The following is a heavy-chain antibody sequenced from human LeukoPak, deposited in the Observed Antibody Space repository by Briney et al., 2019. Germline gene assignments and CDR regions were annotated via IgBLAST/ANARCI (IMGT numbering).Heavy chain of an antibody. J-gene: IGHJ4*02. Sequence: ASVKVSCKASGFTFTSYAMNWVRQAPGQGLEWMGWINTNTGNPTYAQGFTGRFVFSLDTSVSTAYLQISSLKAEDTAVYYCASRPPYYDSSGYFQDYWGQGTLVTVSS. CDR2: INTNTGNP. CDR1: GFTFTSYA. D-gene: IGHD3-22*01. CDR3: ASRPPYYDSSGYFQDY. V-gene: IGHV7-4-1*02.